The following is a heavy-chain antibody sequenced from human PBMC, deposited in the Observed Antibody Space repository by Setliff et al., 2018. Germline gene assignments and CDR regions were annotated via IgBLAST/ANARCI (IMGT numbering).Heavy chain of an antibody. Sequence: SETLSLTCTVSGGSMRSISYYWGWVRQPPGKGLEWIGTIYDSGTTYYNPSLKSRVTISIDTSKDQFSLKLISMTAADTAVYYCARGRNIAARLLDSWGQGTLVTVSS. D-gene: IGHD6-6*01. J-gene: IGHJ4*02. CDR2: IYDSGTT. CDR3: ARGRNIAARLLDS. V-gene: IGHV4-39*07. CDR1: GGSMRSISYY.